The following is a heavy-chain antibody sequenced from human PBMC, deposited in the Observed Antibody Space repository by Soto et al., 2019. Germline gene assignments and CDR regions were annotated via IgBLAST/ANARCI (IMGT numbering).Heavy chain of an antibody. V-gene: IGHV1-8*01. D-gene: IGHD4-17*01. CDR1: GYTFTSYD. J-gene: IGHJ6*02. Sequence: ASVKVSCKASGYTFTSYDINWVRQATGQGLEWMGWMNPNSGNTGYAQKFQGRVTMTRNTSISAAYMELSSLRSEDTAVYYCAREETTVITRNFYYGMDVWGQGTTVTVSS. CDR2: MNPNSGNT. CDR3: AREETTVITRNFYYGMDV.